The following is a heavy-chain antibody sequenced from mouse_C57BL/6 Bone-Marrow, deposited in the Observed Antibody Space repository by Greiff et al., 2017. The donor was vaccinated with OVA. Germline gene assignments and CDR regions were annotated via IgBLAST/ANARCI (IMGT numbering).Heavy chain of an antibody. CDR3: TLDYAFAY. Sequence: EVQLQQSGAELVRPGASVKLSCTASGFNIKDDYMHWVKQRPEQGLEWIGWIDPENGDTESASKFQGKATITADTSSNTAYLQLSSLTSEDTAVYYCTLDYAFAYWGQGTLVTVSA. V-gene: IGHV14-4*01. CDR1: GFNIKDDY. J-gene: IGHJ3*01. CDR2: IDPENGDT. D-gene: IGHD2-4*01.